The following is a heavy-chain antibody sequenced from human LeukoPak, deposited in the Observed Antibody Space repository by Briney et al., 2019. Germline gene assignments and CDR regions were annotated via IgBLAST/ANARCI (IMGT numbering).Heavy chain of an antibody. CDR2: IYYSGST. D-gene: IGHD2-15*01. J-gene: IGHJ6*03. CDR3: ASTYCSGGSCPYYYYYYMDV. CDR1: GGSISSYY. Sequence: SETLSLTRTVSGGSISSYYWSRVRQPPGKGLEWIGYIYYSGSTNYNPSLKSQVTISVDTSKNQFSLKLSSVTAADTAVYYCASTYCSGGSCPYYYYYYMDVWGKGTTVTVSS. V-gene: IGHV4-59*08.